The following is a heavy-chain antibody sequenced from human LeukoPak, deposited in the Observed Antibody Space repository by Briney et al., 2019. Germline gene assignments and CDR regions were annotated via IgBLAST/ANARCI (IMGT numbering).Heavy chain of an antibody. CDR3: TTQPWLVPDLDY. CDR2: VKIKKKGGTP. V-gene: IGHV3-15*01. Sequence: GGSLRLSCAASRFSFSYALMSWVGQAPGKGVKWVGRVKIKKKGGTPDYSAPVKSRFTISRDHSNNTLYLEITSLKTEDTAAYYRTTQPWLVPDLDYWGQGTLVTVSS. CDR1: RFSFSYAL. D-gene: IGHD6-19*01. J-gene: IGHJ4*02.